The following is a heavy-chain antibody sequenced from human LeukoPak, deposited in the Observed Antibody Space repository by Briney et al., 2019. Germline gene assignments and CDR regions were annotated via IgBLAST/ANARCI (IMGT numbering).Heavy chain of an antibody. J-gene: IGHJ4*02. Sequence: PGGSLRLSCAASGFTLSSYSMNWVRQAPGKGLEWVSSISSSSAYIYYADSVKGRFTISRDNAKNPLYLQMNSLRAEDTAVYYCARGGVRAVRDWGQGTMVTVSS. CDR3: ARGGVRAVRD. CDR2: ISSSSAYI. CDR1: GFTLSSYS. D-gene: IGHD3-10*02. V-gene: IGHV3-21*01.